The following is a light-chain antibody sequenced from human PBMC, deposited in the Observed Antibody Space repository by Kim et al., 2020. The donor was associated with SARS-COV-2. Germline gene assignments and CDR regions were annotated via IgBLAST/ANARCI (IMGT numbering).Light chain of an antibody. CDR3: SSYAGSNARV. V-gene: IGLV2-8*01. CDR1: SSDVGAYYF. Sequence: GQSVTISCAGTSSDVGAYYFVSWYQQHPGKAPKLIIYEVNKRPSGVPDRFSGAKSGNTASLTVSGLQSEDEGDYYCSSYAGSNARVFGTGAKVTVL. CDR2: EVN. J-gene: IGLJ1*01.